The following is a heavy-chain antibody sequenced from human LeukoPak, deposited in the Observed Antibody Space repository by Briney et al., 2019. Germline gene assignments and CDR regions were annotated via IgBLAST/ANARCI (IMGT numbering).Heavy chain of an antibody. V-gene: IGHV3-74*01. CDR1: GFTFSSYW. CDR2: INSDGSST. Sequence: GGALRVSCAASGFTFSSYWMHWVREAPGKGGGGVARINSDGSSTNYADSVKGGLTISTDNAKNTLYLQMNSLTAEDTAVYYCARDSYGGIDAFDIWGQGTMVTVSS. J-gene: IGHJ3*02. CDR3: ARDSYGGIDAFDI. D-gene: IGHD4-23*01.